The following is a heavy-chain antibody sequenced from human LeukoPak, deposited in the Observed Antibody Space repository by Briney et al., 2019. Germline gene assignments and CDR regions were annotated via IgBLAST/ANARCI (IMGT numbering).Heavy chain of an antibody. CDR1: GGSFNVYY. V-gene: IGHV4-34*01. CDR3: ARVAVAGTDPGAFDI. CDR2: INHSGST. D-gene: IGHD6-19*01. J-gene: IGHJ3*02. Sequence: SETLSLTCAVYGGSFNVYYWSWIRQPPGKGLEWIGEINHSGSTNYNPSLKSRVTLSVDTSKSQFSLKLSSVTAADTAVYYCARVAVAGTDPGAFDIWGQGTMVTVSS.